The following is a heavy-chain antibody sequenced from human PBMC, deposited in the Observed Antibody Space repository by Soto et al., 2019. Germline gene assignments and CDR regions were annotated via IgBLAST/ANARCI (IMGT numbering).Heavy chain of an antibody. CDR3: AAIQWLGAPTFGPDDDY. CDR1: GGSISSYY. V-gene: IGHV4-59*01. Sequence: SETLSLTCTVSGGSISSYYWSWIRQPPGKGLEWIGYIYYSGSTNYNPSLKSRVTISVDTSKNQFSLKLSSVTAADTAVYYCAAIQWLGAPTFGPDDDYWGQGTLVTVSS. CDR2: IYYSGST. D-gene: IGHD3-16*01. J-gene: IGHJ4*02.